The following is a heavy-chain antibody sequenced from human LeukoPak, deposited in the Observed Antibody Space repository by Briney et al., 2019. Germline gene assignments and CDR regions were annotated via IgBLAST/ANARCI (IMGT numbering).Heavy chain of an antibody. D-gene: IGHD3-3*01. Sequence: GGSLRLSCAASGFTFSSYAMSWVRQAPGKGLEWVSAISGSGGSTYYADSVKGRFTISRDNAKNSLYLQMNSLRAEDTAVYYCASNFWSGYEGYWGQGTLVTVSS. V-gene: IGHV3-23*01. CDR3: ASNFWSGYEGY. J-gene: IGHJ4*02. CDR2: ISGSGGST. CDR1: GFTFSSYA.